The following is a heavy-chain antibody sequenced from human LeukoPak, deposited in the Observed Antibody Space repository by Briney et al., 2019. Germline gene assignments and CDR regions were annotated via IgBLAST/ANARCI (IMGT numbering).Heavy chain of an antibody. CDR3: ARGPGNYDILTGYYMGENYFDY. CDR2: ISYDGSNK. V-gene: IGHV3-30*14. Sequence: GGSLRLSCAASGFTFSSYAMHWVRQAPGKGLEWVAVISYDGSNKYYADSVKGRFTISRDNSKNTLYLQMNSLRAEDTAVYYCARGPGNYDILTGYYMGENYFDYWGQGTLVTVSS. J-gene: IGHJ4*02. D-gene: IGHD3-9*01. CDR1: GFTFSSYA.